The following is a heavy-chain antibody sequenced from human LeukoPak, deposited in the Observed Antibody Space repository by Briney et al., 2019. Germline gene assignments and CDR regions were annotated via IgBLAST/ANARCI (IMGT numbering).Heavy chain of an antibody. CDR2: IRFDGSNK. CDR1: GFTFSSYS. V-gene: IGHV3-30*02. CDR3: ATVGEEYGDLYYFDN. Sequence: GGSLRLSCAASGFTFSSYSMNWVRQAPGKGLEWVAFIRFDGSNKNYADSVKGRFTISRDNSKKTLFLQMKSLRREDTAVYYCATVGEEYGDLYYFDNWGQGTLVIVST. J-gene: IGHJ4*02. D-gene: IGHD4-17*01.